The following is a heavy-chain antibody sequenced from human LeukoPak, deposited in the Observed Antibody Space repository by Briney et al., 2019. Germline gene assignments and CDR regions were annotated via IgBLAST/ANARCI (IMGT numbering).Heavy chain of an antibody. V-gene: IGHV4-59*11. J-gene: IGHJ6*03. CDR1: GGSISSHY. CDR3: ARGSRGGYYMDV. CDR2: IYYSGST. Sequence: SETLSLTCTVSGGSISSHYWSWIRQPPGKGLEWIGYIYYSGSTNYNPSLKSRVTISADTSKNQFSLKLSSVTAADTAVYYCARGSRGGYYMDVWGKGTTVTVSS. D-gene: IGHD3-10*01.